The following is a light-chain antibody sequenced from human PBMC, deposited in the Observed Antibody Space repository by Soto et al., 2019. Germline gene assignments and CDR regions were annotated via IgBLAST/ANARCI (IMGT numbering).Light chain of an antibody. CDR1: SSDVGNYNF. Sequence: QSLLTKPPSASGSPGQSVTISCTGTSSDVGNYNFVSWYQQHPGKAPKLMIYEVSKRPSGVPDRFSGSKSGNTASLTVSGLQADDEADYYCGSYAGSSYVFGTGTKVTVL. V-gene: IGLV2-8*01. CDR2: EVS. CDR3: GSYAGSSYV. J-gene: IGLJ1*01.